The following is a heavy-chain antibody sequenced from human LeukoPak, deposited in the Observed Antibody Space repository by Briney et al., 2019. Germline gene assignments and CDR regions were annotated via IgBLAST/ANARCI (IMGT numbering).Heavy chain of an antibody. CDR2: IKQDGSEK. D-gene: IGHD6-19*01. Sequence: GGSLRLSCAASGFTFSSYWMSWVRQAPGKGLEWVANIKQDGSEKYYVDSVKGRFTISRDNARNSLYLQMNSLRAEDTAVYYCARSSIGSGWPMDAFDIWGQGTMVTVSS. CDR3: ARSSIGSGWPMDAFDI. CDR1: GFTFSSYW. V-gene: IGHV3-7*01. J-gene: IGHJ3*02.